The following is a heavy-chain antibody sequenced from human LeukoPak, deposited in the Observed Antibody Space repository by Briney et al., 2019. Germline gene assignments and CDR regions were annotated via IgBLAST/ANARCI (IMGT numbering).Heavy chain of an antibody. D-gene: IGHD3-9*01. V-gene: IGHV1-69*01. J-gene: IGHJ5*02. CDR1: GGTFSSYA. Sequence: SVKVSCKASGGTFSSYAISWVRQAPGQGLEWMGGIIPIFGTANYAQKFQGRVTITADESTSTAYMELSSLRSEDTAVYYCARDSPSYYDILTGYRNWFDPWGQGTLVTISS. CDR2: IIPIFGTA. CDR3: ARDSPSYYDILTGYRNWFDP.